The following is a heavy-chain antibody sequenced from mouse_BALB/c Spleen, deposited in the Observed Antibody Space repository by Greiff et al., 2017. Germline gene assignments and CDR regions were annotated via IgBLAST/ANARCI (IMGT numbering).Heavy chain of an antibody. Sequence: EVKLVESGGGLVQPGGSRKLSCAASGFTFSSFGMHWVRQAPEKGLEWVAYISSGSSTIYYADTVKGRFTISRDNPKNTLFLQMTSLRSEDTAMYYCGRCGWDEGAMDYWGQGTSVTVSS. CDR2: ISSGSSTI. CDR3: GRCGWDEGAMDY. D-gene: IGHD4-1*01. V-gene: IGHV5-17*02. J-gene: IGHJ4*01. CDR1: GFTFSSFG.